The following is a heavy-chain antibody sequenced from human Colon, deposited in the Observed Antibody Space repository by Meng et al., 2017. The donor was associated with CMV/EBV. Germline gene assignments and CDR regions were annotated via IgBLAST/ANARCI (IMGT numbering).Heavy chain of an antibody. V-gene: IGHV3-23*01. CDR1: GFTFSGYA. Sequence: GGSLRLSCAASGFTFSGYAMSWVRQAPGKGLEWVSAISGSGDSTYYADSVKGRFTISRDNSKNTLYLQMNSLRAEDTAVYYCARTIRPGYDFWTAYYGMDVWGQGTTVTVSS. D-gene: IGHD3-3*01. J-gene: IGHJ6*02. CDR3: ARTIRPGYDFWTAYYGMDV. CDR2: ISGSGDST.